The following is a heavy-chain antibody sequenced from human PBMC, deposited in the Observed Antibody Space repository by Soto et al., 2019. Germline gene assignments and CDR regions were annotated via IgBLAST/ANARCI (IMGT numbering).Heavy chain of an antibody. CDR2: INAGNGNT. V-gene: IGHV1-3*01. CDR3: ARVKGVRVPAYYYYYYGMDV. J-gene: IGHJ6*02. Sequence: ASVKVSCKASGYTFTSYAMHWVRQAPGQRLEWMGWINAGNGNTKYSQKFQGRVTITRDTSTSTAYMELSSLRSEDTAVYYCARVKGVRVPAYYYYYYGMDVWGQGTTVTVSS. D-gene: IGHD3-10*01. CDR1: GYTFTSYA.